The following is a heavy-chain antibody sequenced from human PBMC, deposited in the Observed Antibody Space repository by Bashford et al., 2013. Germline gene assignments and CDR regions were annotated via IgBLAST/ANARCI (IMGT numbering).Heavy chain of an antibody. CDR2: LLDGGTT. J-gene: IGHJ4*02. CDR3: ARDSGRNSYFDY. Sequence: GGPVRLSCAASGFTFSSYWMHWVPAKLQGRGWSGYVSYLLDGGTTYYADSVKGRFTISRDYSKNTMYLQMNSLRAEDTAVYYCARDSGRNSYFDYWGQGTLVTVSS. V-gene: IGHV3-66*01. CDR1: GFTFSSYW. D-gene: IGHD1-26*01.